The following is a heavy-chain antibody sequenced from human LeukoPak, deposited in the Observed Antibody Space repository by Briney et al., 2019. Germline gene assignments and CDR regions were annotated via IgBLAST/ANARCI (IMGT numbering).Heavy chain of an antibody. J-gene: IGHJ5*02. CDR3: ARGLGGGILWFGELNWFDP. D-gene: IGHD3-10*01. Sequence: KPSETLSLTCTVSGGSISSYYWSWIRQPAGKGLEWIGRIYTSGSTNYNPSLKSRVTMSVDTSKNQFSLKLSSVTAADTAVYYCARGLGGGILWFGELNWFDPWGQGTLVTVSS. V-gene: IGHV4-4*07. CDR2: IYTSGST. CDR1: GGSISSYY.